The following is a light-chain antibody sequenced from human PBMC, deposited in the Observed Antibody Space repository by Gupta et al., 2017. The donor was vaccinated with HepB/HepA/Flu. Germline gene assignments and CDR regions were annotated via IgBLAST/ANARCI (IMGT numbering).Light chain of an antibody. CDR1: QSITTF. J-gene: IGKJ5*01. CDR3: QQTYSTPIT. Sequence: DIQMTQSPSSLSASLGDRVTITCQASQSITTFLVWYQQKPGKAPKLLIYDASRLQSGVPSRFSGSGSGTDFTLTISSLQPEDFATYYCQQTYSTPITFGQGTRLESK. CDR2: DAS. V-gene: IGKV1-39*01.